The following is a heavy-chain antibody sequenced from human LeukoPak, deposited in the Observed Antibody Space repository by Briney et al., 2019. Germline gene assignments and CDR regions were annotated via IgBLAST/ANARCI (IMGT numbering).Heavy chain of an antibody. CDR3: ASLYCGADCYSGY. CDR1: GFTFSSYE. CDR2: ISGSGRTI. D-gene: IGHD2-21*02. V-gene: IGHV3-48*03. J-gene: IGHJ4*02. Sequence: PGGSLRLSCAASGFTFSSYEMNWVRQPPGKGLEWVSYISGSGRTIYYADSVKGRFTISRDNAKSSLYLQMNSLRAEDTAVYYCASLYCGADCYSGYWGQGTLVTVSS.